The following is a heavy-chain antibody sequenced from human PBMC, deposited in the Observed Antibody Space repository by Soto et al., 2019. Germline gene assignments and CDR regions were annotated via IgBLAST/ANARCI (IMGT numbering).Heavy chain of an antibody. V-gene: IGHV6-1*01. CDR1: GDSVSSNSAA. CDR3: AKEITMAGTLDC. CDR2: TYHRSKWYN. J-gene: IGHJ4*02. Sequence: SQTLSLTCAISGDSVSSNSAAWNWIRQSPSRGLEWLGRTYHRSKWYNDYAGSVKSRITINPDTSQNQFSLQLNSVTPEDTAVYYCAKEITMAGTLDCWGQGTLVTVSS. D-gene: IGHD6-19*01.